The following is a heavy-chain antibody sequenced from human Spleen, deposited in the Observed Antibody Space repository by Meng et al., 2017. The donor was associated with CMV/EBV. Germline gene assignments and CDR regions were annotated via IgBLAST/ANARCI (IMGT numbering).Heavy chain of an antibody. CDR2: ISSSSSYI. Sequence: GGSLRLSCVASGFTFSTYGMSWVRQAPGKGLEWVSSISSSSSYIYYADSVKGRFTISRDNAKNSLYLQMNSLRVEDTALYYCARGRRPSSSWYDAGGHFGMDVWGQGTTVTVSS. CDR3: ARGRRPSSSWYDAGGHFGMDV. V-gene: IGHV3-21*01. J-gene: IGHJ6*02. CDR1: GFTFSTYG. D-gene: IGHD6-13*01.